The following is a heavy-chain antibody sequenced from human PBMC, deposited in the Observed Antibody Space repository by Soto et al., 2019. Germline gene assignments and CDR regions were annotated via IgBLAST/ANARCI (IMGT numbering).Heavy chain of an antibody. CDR2: ISGSGGST. CDR3: AKWWRDSSSSDIY. J-gene: IGHJ4*02. D-gene: IGHD6-6*01. CDR1: GFTFSSYA. Sequence: EVQLLESGGGLVQPGGSLRLSCAASGFTFSSYAMSWVRQAPGKGLEWVSAISGSGGSTYYADSVKGRFTISRDNSKNALYLQMNSLRAEYTAVYYCAKWWRDSSSSDIYWGQGTLVTGSS. V-gene: IGHV3-23*01.